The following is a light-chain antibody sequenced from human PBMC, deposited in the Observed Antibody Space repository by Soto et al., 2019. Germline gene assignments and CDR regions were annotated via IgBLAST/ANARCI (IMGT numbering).Light chain of an antibody. CDR2: SSD. Sequence: QSVLTQPPSASGTPGQRVTISCSGSSSNIGRNTVKWYRQLPGTAPKLLIVSSDQRPSGVPDRFSGSQSGTSASLAISGLQSEEEADYICAAWDDSLNAWAFGGGTKLTVL. CDR1: SSNIGRNT. V-gene: IGLV1-44*01. J-gene: IGLJ3*02. CDR3: AAWDDSLNAWA.